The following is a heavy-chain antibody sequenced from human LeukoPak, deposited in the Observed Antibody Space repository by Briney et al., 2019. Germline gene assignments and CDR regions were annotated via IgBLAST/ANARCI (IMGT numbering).Heavy chain of an antibody. CDR2: IIPIFGTT. D-gene: IGHD2-15*01. Sequence: SVKVSCKASGGTFSSYAISWVRQAPGQGLEWMGGIIPIFGTTNYAQKFQGRVTITTDESTSTAYMELSSLRSEDTAVYYCASDQIDCSGGSCYHYYYYYYMDVWGKGTTVTVSS. V-gene: IGHV1-69*05. CDR1: GGTFSSYA. J-gene: IGHJ6*03. CDR3: ASDQIDCSGGSCYHYYYYYYMDV.